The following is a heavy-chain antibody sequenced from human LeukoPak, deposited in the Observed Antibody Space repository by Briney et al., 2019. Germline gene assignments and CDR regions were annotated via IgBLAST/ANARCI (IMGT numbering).Heavy chain of an antibody. V-gene: IGHV4-61*01. D-gene: IGHD6-19*01. CDR3: ARGRGSSGWSSSGMDV. CDR1: GGSVSSGSYY. CDR2: INHSGST. Sequence: PSETLSLTCTVSGGSVSSGSYYWSWIRQPPGKGLEWIGEINHSGSTNYNPSLKSRVTISVDTSKNQFSLKLSSVTAADTAVYYCARGRGSSGWSSSGMDVWGQGTTVTVSS. J-gene: IGHJ6*02.